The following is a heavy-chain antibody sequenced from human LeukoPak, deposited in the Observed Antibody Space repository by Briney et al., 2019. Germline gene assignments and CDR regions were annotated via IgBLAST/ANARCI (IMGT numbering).Heavy chain of an antibody. CDR2: TSGDGAAT. V-gene: IGHV3-23*01. D-gene: IGHD2-15*01. CDR1: GFTFSSYA. CDR3: AKSGSRDWDYFEY. Sequence: GGSLRLSCGASGFTFSSYAMKWVRQAQRKGLEAVSTTSGDGAATHYADSVKGRFTIARANSKNTLFLQMNSLRAEDTAVYYCAKSGSRDWDYFEYWGQGTLVTASS. J-gene: IGHJ4*02.